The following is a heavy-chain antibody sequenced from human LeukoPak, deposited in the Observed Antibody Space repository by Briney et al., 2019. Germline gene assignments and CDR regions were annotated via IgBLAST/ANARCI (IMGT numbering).Heavy chain of an antibody. D-gene: IGHD2-2*01. CDR3: ARYAFVVVPAAHWSFDY. V-gene: IGHV4-30-4*08. J-gene: IGHJ4*02. CDR2: IYYSGST. Sequence: NTSQTLSLTCTVSGGSISSGDYYWSWIRQPPGKGLEWFGYIYYSGSTYYNPSLKSRVTISVDTSKNQFSLKLSSVTAADTAVYYCARYAFVVVPAAHWSFDYWGQGTLVTVSS. CDR1: GGSISSGDYY.